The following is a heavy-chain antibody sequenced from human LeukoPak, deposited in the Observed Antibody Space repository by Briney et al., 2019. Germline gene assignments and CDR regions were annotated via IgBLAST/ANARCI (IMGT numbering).Heavy chain of an antibody. CDR1: GYTFTGYY. CDR2: ISAYNGNT. Sequence: ASVKVSCKASGYTFTGYYMHLVRQAPGQGLEWMGWISAYNGNTNYAQKLQGRVTMTKDTSTSTAYMELRSLRSDDTAVYYCARDKPTYYYESSGSASHFDYWGQGTLVTVSS. J-gene: IGHJ4*02. CDR3: ARDKPTYYYESSGSASHFDY. V-gene: IGHV1-18*04. D-gene: IGHD3-22*01.